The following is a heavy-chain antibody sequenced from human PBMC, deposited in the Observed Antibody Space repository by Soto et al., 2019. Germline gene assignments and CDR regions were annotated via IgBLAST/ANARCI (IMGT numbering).Heavy chain of an antibody. J-gene: IGHJ6*02. CDR3: AKDRRPNYYYGMDD. CDR2: ISYDGSNK. D-gene: IGHD6-25*01. Sequence: QVQLVESGGGVVQPGRSLRLSCADSGFTFRSSGMHWVRPAPGKGLEWVAVISYDGSNKYYADSVKGRFTISRDNSKNTMYLQKNSLRAEDTAVYDWAKDRRPNYYYGMDDWGQGTTVTVSS. CDR1: GFTFRSSG. V-gene: IGHV3-30*18.